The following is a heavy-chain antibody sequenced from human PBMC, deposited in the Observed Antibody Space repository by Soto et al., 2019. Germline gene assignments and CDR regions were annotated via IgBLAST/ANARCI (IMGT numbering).Heavy chain of an antibody. CDR1: GFTFSSYG. J-gene: IGHJ4*02. Sequence: GGSLRLSCAASGFTFSSYGMHWVRQAPGKGLEWVAVISYDGSNKYYADSVKGRFTISRDNSKNTLYLQMNSLRAEDTAVYYCAKGGLSSGYYFDYWGQGTLVTVSS. CDR3: AKGGLSSGYYFDY. V-gene: IGHV3-30*18. CDR2: ISYDGSNK. D-gene: IGHD3-22*01.